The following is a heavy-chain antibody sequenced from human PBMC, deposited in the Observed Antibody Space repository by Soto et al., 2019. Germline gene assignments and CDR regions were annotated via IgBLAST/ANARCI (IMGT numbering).Heavy chain of an antibody. CDR1: GFTFSNYG. Sequence: PGGSLRLSCAASGFTFSNYGMHWVRQAPGKGLEWVAVIYDDGSNEYYADSVKGRFTISRDNSKNTLYLQMNSLRAEDTAVYYCARGGSSAWKPFYLDSWGQGTLVTVSS. D-gene: IGHD6-19*01. J-gene: IGHJ4*02. V-gene: IGHV3-33*01. CDR3: ARGGSSAWKPFYLDS. CDR2: IYDDGSNE.